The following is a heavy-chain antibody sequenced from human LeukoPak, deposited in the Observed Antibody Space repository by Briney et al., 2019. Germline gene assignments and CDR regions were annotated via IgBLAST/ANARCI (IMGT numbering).Heavy chain of an antibody. Sequence: PSETLSLTCTVSGGSISSSSYYWGWIRQPPGKGLEWIGSIYYSGSTYYNPSLKSRVTISVDTSKNQFSLKLSSVTAADTAVYYCARHVPPRHKYYYGSGSYSIDYWGQGTLVTVSS. CDR1: GGSISSSSYY. CDR3: ARHVPPRHKYYYGSGSYSIDY. CDR2: IYYSGST. D-gene: IGHD3-10*01. V-gene: IGHV4-39*01. J-gene: IGHJ4*02.